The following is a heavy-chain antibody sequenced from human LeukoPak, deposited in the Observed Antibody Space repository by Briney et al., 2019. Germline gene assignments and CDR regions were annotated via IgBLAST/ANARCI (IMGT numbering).Heavy chain of an antibody. D-gene: IGHD3-10*01. CDR3: ARDCITMVRGVIITSYWFDP. Sequence: ASVKVSCKASGYTFTGYYMHWVRQAPGQGLEWMGRINPNSGGTNYAQKFQGRVTMTRGTSISTAYMELSRLRSDDTAVYYCARDCITMVRGVIITSYWFDPWGQGTLVTVSS. J-gene: IGHJ5*02. CDR1: GYTFTGYY. V-gene: IGHV1-2*06. CDR2: INPNSGGT.